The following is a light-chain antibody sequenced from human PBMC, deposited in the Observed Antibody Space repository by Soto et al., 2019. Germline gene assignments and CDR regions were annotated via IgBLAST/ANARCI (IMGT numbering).Light chain of an antibody. CDR1: SSNIGNNY. CDR2: DSN. V-gene: IGLV1-51*01. J-gene: IGLJ1*01. Sequence: SVLTQPPSVSAAPGQKVTISCSGSSSNIGNNYVAWYQQLPGTAPKLLIYDSNKRPSGIPDRFSGSKSGTSAALVITGLQTGDEADYFCGAWDSSLSAGYYVFGTGTKATV. CDR3: GAWDSSLSAGYYV.